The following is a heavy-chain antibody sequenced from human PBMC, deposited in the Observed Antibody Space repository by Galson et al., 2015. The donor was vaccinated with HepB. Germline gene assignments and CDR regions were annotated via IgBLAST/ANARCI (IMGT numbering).Heavy chain of an antibody. CDR1: GYTFTSYA. Sequence: SVKVSCKASGYTFTSYAMHWVRQAPGQRLEWMGWINAGNGNTKYSQKFQGRVTITRDTSASTAYMELSSLRSEDTAVYYCALYLTSIAARPGWFDPWGQGTLVTVSS. V-gene: IGHV1-3*01. CDR2: INAGNGNT. D-gene: IGHD6-6*01. J-gene: IGHJ5*02. CDR3: ALYLTSIAARPGWFDP.